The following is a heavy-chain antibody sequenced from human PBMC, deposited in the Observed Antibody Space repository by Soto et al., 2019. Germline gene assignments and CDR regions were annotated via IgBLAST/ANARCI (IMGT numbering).Heavy chain of an antibody. Sequence: GASVKVSCKTSRDTFNKYAFNWVRQAPGRGLEWMGWIIPIFSSRNYAEKFQGRVTITADDSTSTAYMELRSLRFEDTAVYYCARGETYLGVWGQGTTVTVSS. J-gene: IGHJ6*02. V-gene: IGHV1-69*13. CDR3: ARGETYLGV. CDR1: RDTFNKYA. D-gene: IGHD3-16*01. CDR2: IIPIFSSR.